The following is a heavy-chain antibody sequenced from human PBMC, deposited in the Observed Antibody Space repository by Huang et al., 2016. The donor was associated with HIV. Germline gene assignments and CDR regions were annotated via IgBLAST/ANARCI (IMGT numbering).Heavy chain of an antibody. CDR2: IRPRLGTR. J-gene: IGHJ3*01. V-gene: IGHV1-69*13. D-gene: IGHD3-16*01. CDR1: GGSFNNFG. CDR3: AKRGGAWGSPYAFDL. Sequence: QVQLVQSGAEVRKPGSSVKGSCRASGGSFNNFGINWVRQAPGQGLGGMGGIRPRLGTRNEAQRFKDRVTITADETTGVVHLEVTSLRSDDTAVYFCAKRGGAWGSPYAFDLWGPGTMVTVSS.